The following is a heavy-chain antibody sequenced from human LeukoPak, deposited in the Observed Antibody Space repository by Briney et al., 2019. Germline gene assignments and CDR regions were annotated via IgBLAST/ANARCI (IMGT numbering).Heavy chain of an antibody. D-gene: IGHD1-14*01. J-gene: IGHJ4*01. CDR3: ARSLSTTILG. CDR1: GGTVNSNDYY. V-gene: IGHV4-39*01. Sequence: KPSETLSLSCAVSGGTVNSNDYYWRWIRQPPGKGLEWIGSINYSGNTYYNPSLKNRVTISVDTSKNQSSLKLSSVTAADTAVYYCARSLSTTILGWGQGTLVTVSS. CDR2: INYSGNT.